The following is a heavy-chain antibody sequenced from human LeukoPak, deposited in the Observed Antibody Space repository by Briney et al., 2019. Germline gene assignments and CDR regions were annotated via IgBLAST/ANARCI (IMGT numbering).Heavy chain of an antibody. D-gene: IGHD1/OR15-1a*01. CDR1: GFTFSAYY. CDR2: VSNDGGIK. Sequence: GGSLRLSCAASGFTFSAYYMYWVRQAPGKGLEWVALVSNDGGIKYYGASVRGRFTISRDNPENTLYLQMNSLRADDTAVYYCAKGGEQKTFRCGMDSWGQGTLVTVSS. CDR3: AKGGEQKTFRCGMDS. J-gene: IGHJ4*02. V-gene: IGHV3-30*18.